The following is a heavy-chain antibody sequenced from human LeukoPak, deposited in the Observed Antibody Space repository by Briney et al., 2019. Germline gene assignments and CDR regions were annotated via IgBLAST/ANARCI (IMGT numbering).Heavy chain of an antibody. D-gene: IGHD1-26*01. CDR3: TKDYAQSGGFDP. Sequence: GGSLRLSCAASGFTFSSYEMHWVRQAPGKGLEWVSYISSSGSTIYYADSVKGRFTISRDNSKNTLYLQMNSLRAEDTAVYYCTKDYAQSGGFDPWGQGTLVAVSS. CDR2: ISSSGSTI. J-gene: IGHJ5*02. CDR1: GFTFSSYE. V-gene: IGHV3-48*03.